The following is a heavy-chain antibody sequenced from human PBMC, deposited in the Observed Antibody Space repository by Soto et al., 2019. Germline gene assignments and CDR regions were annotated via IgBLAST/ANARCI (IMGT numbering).Heavy chain of an antibody. Sequence: EVQLVESGGGLVKPGGSLRLSCAASGFTFSSYSMNWVRQAPGKGLEWVSSISSSSFSINYADSVKGRFSISRDNAQNSLHLQMHHLRGQDTAVYYCARNESSTVHGVHVWGQGTTVTVSS. J-gene: IGHJ6*01. V-gene: IGHV3-21*02. CDR1: GFTFSSYS. CDR2: ISSSSFSI. D-gene: IGHD6-6*01. CDR3: ARNESSTVHGVHV.